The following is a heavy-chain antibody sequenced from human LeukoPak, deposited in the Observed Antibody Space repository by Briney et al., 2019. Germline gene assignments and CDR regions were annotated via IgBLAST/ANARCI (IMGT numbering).Heavy chain of an antibody. J-gene: IGHJ4*02. CDR2: ISSSGNTK. V-gene: IGHV3-48*03. CDR3: AKERPEIDY. Sequence: PGGSLRLSCAASGFTFSSYEMNWVRQAPGKGLEWVSYISSSGNTKYYADSVKGRFTISRDNANNSLYLQMNSLRAEDTAVYYCAKERPEIDYWGQGTLVTVSS. CDR1: GFTFSSYE.